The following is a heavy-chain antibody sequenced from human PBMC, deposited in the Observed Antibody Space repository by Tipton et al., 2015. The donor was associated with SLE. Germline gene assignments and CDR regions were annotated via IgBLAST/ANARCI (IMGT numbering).Heavy chain of an antibody. CDR2: IYYRGST. CDR1: GGSISSGGYS. Sequence: TLSLTCAVSGGSISSGGYSWSWIRQPPGKGLEWIGYIYYRGSTYYNPSLKSRLTISIDTSKNQFSLKLTSVTAADTAVYFCAREGGGPGRFDLWGRGTLVTVSS. CDR3: AREGGGPGRFDL. J-gene: IGHJ2*01. D-gene: IGHD1-14*01. V-gene: IGHV4-30-2*05.